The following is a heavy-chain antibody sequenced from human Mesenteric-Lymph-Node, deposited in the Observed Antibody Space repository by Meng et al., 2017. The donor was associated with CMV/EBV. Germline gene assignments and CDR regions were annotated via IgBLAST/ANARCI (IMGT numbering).Heavy chain of an antibody. CDR2: IIPIFGTA. Sequence: SVKVSCKASGYTFTSYGITWVRQAPGQGLEWMGGIIPIFGTANYAQKFQGRVTITTDESTSTAYMELSSLRSEDTAVYYCARGPITMVRGVITHFDYWGQGTLVTVSS. V-gene: IGHV1-69*05. D-gene: IGHD3-10*01. CDR1: GYTFTSYG. CDR3: ARGPITMVRGVITHFDY. J-gene: IGHJ4*02.